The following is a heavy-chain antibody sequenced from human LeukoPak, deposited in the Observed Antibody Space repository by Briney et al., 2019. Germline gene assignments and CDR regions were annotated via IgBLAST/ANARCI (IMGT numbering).Heavy chain of an antibody. J-gene: IGHJ4*02. CDR3: AKRDSSGSLPRLFDY. D-gene: IGHD6-19*01. CDR1: GFTFSSYA. V-gene: IGHV3-23*01. Sequence: PGGSLRLSCAASGFTFSSYAMSWVRQAPGKGLEWVSYISGSGGTTSYADSVKGRVTISRDNSKKTLYLQMNSLRAEDTAVYYCAKRDSSGSLPRLFDYWGQGTLVTVSS. CDR2: ISGSGGTT.